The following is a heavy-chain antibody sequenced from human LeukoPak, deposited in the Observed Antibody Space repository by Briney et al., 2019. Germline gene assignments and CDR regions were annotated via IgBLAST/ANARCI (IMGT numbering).Heavy chain of an antibody. J-gene: IGHJ4*02. CDR1: GGSFSGYY. V-gene: IGHV4-34*01. CDR3: ARDQAGTFDY. CDR2: INHSGST. D-gene: IGHD6-19*01. Sequence: ASETLSLTCAVYGGSFSGYYWSWIRQPPGKGLEWIGEINHSGSTNYNPSLKSRVTISVDTSKNQFSLKLSSVTAADTAVYYCARDQAGTFDYWGQGTLVTVSS.